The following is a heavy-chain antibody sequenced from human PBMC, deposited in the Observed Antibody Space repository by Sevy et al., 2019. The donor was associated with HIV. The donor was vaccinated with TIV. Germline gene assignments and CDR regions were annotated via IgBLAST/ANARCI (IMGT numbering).Heavy chain of an antibody. CDR1: GFTFSSYA. Sequence: GGSLRLSCSASGFTFSSYAMHWVRQAPGKGLEYVSAISSNGGSTYYAYSVKGRFTISRDNSKNTLYLQMSSLRAEDTAVYYCVKRYSSGWYYFDYWGQGTLVTVSS. CDR2: ISSNGGST. J-gene: IGHJ4*02. CDR3: VKRYSSGWYYFDY. D-gene: IGHD6-19*01. V-gene: IGHV3-64D*06.